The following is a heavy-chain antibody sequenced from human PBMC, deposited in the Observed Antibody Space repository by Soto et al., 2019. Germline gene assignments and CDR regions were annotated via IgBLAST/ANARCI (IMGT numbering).Heavy chain of an antibody. CDR2: TDSDGSDT. CDR3: ARDRGWSLFDY. D-gene: IGHD6-19*01. J-gene: IGHJ4*01. Sequence: EVQLVESGGGLVQPGGSLRLSCAASGFTFSSYWMYWVRQVPGKGLVWVSRTDSDGSDTSYADSVKGRFTISRDNAKNTRYLQMTSLSAEDTAVYYCARDRGWSLFDYWGQGTLVTVSS. V-gene: IGHV3-74*01. CDR1: GFTFSSYW.